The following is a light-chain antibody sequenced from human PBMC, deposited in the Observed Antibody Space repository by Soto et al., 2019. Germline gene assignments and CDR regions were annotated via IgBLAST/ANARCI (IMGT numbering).Light chain of an antibody. V-gene: IGKV1-39*01. Sequence: DIQMTQSRSSLSASVGDRVTITFRARQSICSYLNWDQQKLGKAPMLLIYAVSSSQSGVPSRFSGSVSWTDFTLTISSLQPEAFATYYCQQSYRTPRTFGQGTKVDIK. CDR1: QSICSY. J-gene: IGKJ1*01. CDR3: QQSYRTPRT. CDR2: AVS.